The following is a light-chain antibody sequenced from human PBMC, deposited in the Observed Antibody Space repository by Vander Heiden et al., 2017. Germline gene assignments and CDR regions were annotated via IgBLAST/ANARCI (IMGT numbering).Light chain of an antibody. J-gene: IGKJ3*01. CDR1: QGISSY. Sequence: DIQMTQPPSSLSASVGDRVTITCRASQGISSYLNWYQQKPGKAPNLLIYAASSLQSGVPSRFSGSGSGTDFTLTISRLQPEDFATYYCQQSDSTLRTFGHGTKVDIK. V-gene: IGKV1-39*01. CDR2: AAS. CDR3: QQSDSTLRT.